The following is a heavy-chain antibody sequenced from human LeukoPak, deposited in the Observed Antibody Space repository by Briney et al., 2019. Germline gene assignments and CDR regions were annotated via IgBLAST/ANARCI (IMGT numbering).Heavy chain of an antibody. CDR1: GDSISGYS. V-gene: IGHV4-59*01. CDR2: IHYSGNT. Sequence: SETLSLTCTVSGDSISGYSWSWVRQAPEKGLEWIGYIHYSGNTNYNSSLKSRVTISVDTSKNQVSLKLSSVTAADTAVYYCARDHYDSTGRYYYYMDVWGKGTTITVSS. D-gene: IGHD3-22*01. J-gene: IGHJ6*03. CDR3: ARDHYDSTGRYYYYMDV.